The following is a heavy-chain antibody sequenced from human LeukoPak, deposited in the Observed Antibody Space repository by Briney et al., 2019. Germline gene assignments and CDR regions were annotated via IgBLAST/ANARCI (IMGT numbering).Heavy chain of an antibody. CDR2: INTSGST. V-gene: IGHV4-4*07. D-gene: IGHD5-18*01. CDR1: GDSISGYY. CDR3: ARDRSYGPDH. Sequence: SETLSLTCTVSGDSISGYYWIWIRQFAGKGLEWIGRINTSGSTNYKPSLKSRVTMSVDTSKNQFSLKLSPVTAADTAVYYCARDRSYGPDHWGQGTLVTVSS. J-gene: IGHJ4*02.